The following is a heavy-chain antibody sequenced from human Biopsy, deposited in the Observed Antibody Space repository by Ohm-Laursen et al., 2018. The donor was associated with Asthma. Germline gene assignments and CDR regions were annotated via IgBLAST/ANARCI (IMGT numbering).Heavy chain of an antibody. V-gene: IGHV3-48*02. CDR1: GFTFSSYS. CDR2: ISSSSSTI. Sequence: SLRLSCSAFGFTFSSYSMNWVRQAPGKGLEWVSYISSSSSTIYYADSVKGRFTISRDNAKNSLYLQMNGLRDEDTAVYYCARVKRGYSYGYAGVFDYWGQGTLVTVSS. D-gene: IGHD5-18*01. CDR3: ARVKRGYSYGYAGVFDY. J-gene: IGHJ4*02.